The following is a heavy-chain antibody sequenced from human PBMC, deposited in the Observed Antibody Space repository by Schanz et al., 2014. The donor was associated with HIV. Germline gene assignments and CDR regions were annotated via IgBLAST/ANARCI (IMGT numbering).Heavy chain of an antibody. V-gene: IGHV3-30*18. Sequence: QVQLVESGGGVVRPGKSLRLSCEASGFTFDSFGMHWVRQAPGKGLEWVAVIWSDGNNKYYGDSVKGRFTISRDNSKNTLYLQMNSLGVEDTAVYYCAKDRNYYESKYRGKGNYYYYGMDVWGQGTTVTVSS. D-gene: IGHD3-22*01. J-gene: IGHJ6*02. CDR2: IWSDGNNK. CDR1: GFTFDSFG. CDR3: AKDRNYYESKYRGKGNYYYYGMDV.